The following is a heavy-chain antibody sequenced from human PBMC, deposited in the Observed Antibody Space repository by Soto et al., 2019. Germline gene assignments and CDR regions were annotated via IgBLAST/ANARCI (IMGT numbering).Heavy chain of an antibody. CDR3: AKDLLEYSSSSECYFDY. CDR1: GFTFSSYG. V-gene: IGHV3-30*18. Sequence: QVQLVESGGGVVQPGRSLRLSCAASGFTFSSYGMHWVRQAPGKGLEWVAVISYDGSNKYYADSVKGRFTISRDNSKNTLYLQMNSLRAEDTAVYYCAKDLLEYSSSSECYFDYWGQGTLVTVSS. J-gene: IGHJ4*02. CDR2: ISYDGSNK. D-gene: IGHD6-6*01.